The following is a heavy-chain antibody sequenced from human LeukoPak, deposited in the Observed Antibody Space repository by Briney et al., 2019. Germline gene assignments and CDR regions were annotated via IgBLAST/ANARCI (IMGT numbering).Heavy chain of an antibody. CDR1: GYSFTDYW. CDR2: IYPGDSNT. D-gene: IGHD3-22*01. Sequence: GESLQISCKGSGYSFTDYWIGWVRQMPGKGLEWMGIIYPGDSNTRYSPSFQGQVTISADKSISTAYLQWNSLKASDTAMYYCARRTYYYDTSGYYAAFDIWGQGTMVTVSS. J-gene: IGHJ3*02. CDR3: ARRTYYYDTSGYYAAFDI. V-gene: IGHV5-51*01.